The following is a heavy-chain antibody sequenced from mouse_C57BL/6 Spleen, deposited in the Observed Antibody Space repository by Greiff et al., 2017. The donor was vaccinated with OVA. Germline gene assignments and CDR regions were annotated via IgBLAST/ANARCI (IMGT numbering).Heavy chain of an antibody. CDR2: IWGDGST. V-gene: IGHV2-3*01. Sequence: VQLQQSGPGLVAPSQSLSITCTVSGFSLTSYGVSWVRQPPGKGLEWLGVIWGDGSTNYHSAIISRLSISKDNSNSQVFLKLSSQQTDDTAAYYCAKDPYGYYAMDYWGQGTSVTVSA. D-gene: IGHD1-1*02. J-gene: IGHJ4*01. CDR3: AKDPYGYYAMDY. CDR1: GFSLTSYG.